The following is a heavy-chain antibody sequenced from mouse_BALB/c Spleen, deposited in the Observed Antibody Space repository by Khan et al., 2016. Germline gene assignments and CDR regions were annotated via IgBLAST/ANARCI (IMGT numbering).Heavy chain of an antibody. D-gene: IGHD2-3*01. CDR3: ARGYDGDCRFAY. CDR2: IDPANGNT. CDR1: GFNIKDYY. J-gene: IGHJ3*01. Sequence: VQLKQSGAELVRPGALVKLSCKASGFNIKDYYMHWVKQRPEQGLEWIGWIDPANGNTIYDPKFQGKASIPADTSSNTAYLQLSSLTSEATAVYYYARGYDGDCRFAYWGQGTLVTVSA. V-gene: IGHV14-1*02.